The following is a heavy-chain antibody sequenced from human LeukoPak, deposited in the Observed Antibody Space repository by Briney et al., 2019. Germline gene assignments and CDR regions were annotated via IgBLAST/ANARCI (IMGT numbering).Heavy chain of an antibody. CDR3: ARSNSSAFDI. D-gene: IGHD4-23*01. J-gene: IGHJ3*02. CDR2: IKQDGSEK. Sequence: GGSLRLSCAASEFTLRTYWMSWVRQAPGKGLEWVANIKQDGSEKYYVDSVKGRYTISRDNAKNSLYLQMSSLRAEDTAVYYCARSNSSAFDIWGQGTTVTVSS. V-gene: IGHV3-7*01. CDR1: EFTLRTYW.